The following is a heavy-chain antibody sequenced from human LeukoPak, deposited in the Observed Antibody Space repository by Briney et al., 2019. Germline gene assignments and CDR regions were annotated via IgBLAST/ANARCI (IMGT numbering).Heavy chain of an antibody. V-gene: IGHV3-48*04. CDR1: GFTFSSYS. Sequence: PGGSLRLSCAASGFTFSSYSMNWVRQAPGKGPEWVSYFNNVDKTIQYADSVKGRFTISRDNTKSSLYLRMNSLRAEDMAVYYCARGYCGGDCYGDWGQGTLVTVSS. J-gene: IGHJ1*01. CDR3: ARGYCGGDCYGD. CDR2: FNNVDKTI. D-gene: IGHD2-21*02.